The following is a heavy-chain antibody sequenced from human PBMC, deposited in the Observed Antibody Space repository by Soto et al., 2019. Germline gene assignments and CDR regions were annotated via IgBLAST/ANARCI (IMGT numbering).Heavy chain of an antibody. CDR2: ISGSGGST. D-gene: IGHD5-12*01. CDR1: GFTFSSYA. CDR3: AKDAYSGYDGPYYFDY. J-gene: IGHJ4*02. Sequence: EVQLLESGGGLVQPGGSLRLSCAASGFTFSSYAMSWVRQAPGKGLEWVSAISGSGGSTYYAESVKGRFTISRDNSKNTLYLQMNSLRAEDTAVYYCAKDAYSGYDGPYYFDYWGQGTLVTVSS. V-gene: IGHV3-23*01.